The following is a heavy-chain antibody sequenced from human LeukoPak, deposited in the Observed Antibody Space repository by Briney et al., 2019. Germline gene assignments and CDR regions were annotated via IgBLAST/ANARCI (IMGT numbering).Heavy chain of an antibody. Sequence: GESLKISCKGSGYRFTSYWIGWVRQMPGKGVEWMGFIYPGDSDTRYSPSFQGKVTISADKSMSTAYLQWSSLKASDTAMYYCARRRGRYSGDAFDIWGQGTMVTVSS. V-gene: IGHV5-51*01. J-gene: IGHJ3*02. CDR1: GYRFTSYW. D-gene: IGHD1-26*01. CDR2: IYPGDSDT. CDR3: ARRRGRYSGDAFDI.